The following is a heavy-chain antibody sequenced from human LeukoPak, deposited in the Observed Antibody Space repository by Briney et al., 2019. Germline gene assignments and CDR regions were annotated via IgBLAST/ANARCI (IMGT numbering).Heavy chain of an antibody. Sequence: ASVKVSCKASGYTFTSYDINWVRQATGQGLEWMGWMNPNSGNTGYAQKFQGRVTMTRNTSISTAYMELSSLRSEDTAVYYCARGSGYDFWSGYYIKDNWFDPWGRGTPVTVSS. J-gene: IGHJ5*02. CDR3: ARGSGYDFWSGYYIKDNWFDP. V-gene: IGHV1-8*01. CDR2: MNPNSGNT. D-gene: IGHD3-3*01. CDR1: GYTFTSYD.